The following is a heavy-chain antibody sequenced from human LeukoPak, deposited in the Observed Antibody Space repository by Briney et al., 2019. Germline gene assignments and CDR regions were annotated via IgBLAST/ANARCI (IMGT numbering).Heavy chain of an antibody. CDR3: TRDSHGGVDY. CDR1: GSSFSSYW. Sequence: GGPLRLSCAASGSSFSSYWMHWVRQAPGMGLVWVSRSNGDGTDTIYADSVKGRFTISRDNAKNTLYLQMNSLRAEDTAVYYCTRDSHGGVDYWGQGTLVTVSS. V-gene: IGHV3-74*01. J-gene: IGHJ4*02. CDR2: SNGDGTDT. D-gene: IGHD3-10*01.